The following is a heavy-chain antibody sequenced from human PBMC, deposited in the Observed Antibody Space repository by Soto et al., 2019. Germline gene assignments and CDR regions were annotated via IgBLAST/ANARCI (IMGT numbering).Heavy chain of an antibody. D-gene: IGHD3-3*01. CDR2: ISWDGGST. V-gene: IGHV3-43*01. Sequence: PGGSLRLSCAASGFTFDDYTMHWVHQAPGKGLEWVSLISWDGGSTYYADSVKGRFTISRDNSKNSLYLQMNSLRTEDTALYYCAKGRNNDLGSCYYLPRPLDYCGHGTPGTLSS. J-gene: IGHJ4*01. CDR3: AKGRNNDLGSCYYLPRPLDY. CDR1: GFTFDDYT.